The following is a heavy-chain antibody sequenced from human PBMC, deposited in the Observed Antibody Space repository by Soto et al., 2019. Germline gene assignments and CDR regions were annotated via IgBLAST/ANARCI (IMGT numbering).Heavy chain of an antibody. V-gene: IGHV1-69*12. Sequence: QVQLVQSGAEVKKPGSSVTVSCKASGGTFGNSAISWVRQAPGQGLEWMGGIIPIFPTPDYAQKFQGRVTITADESTSIVYMDVTSLRSEDTAVYYCARGDATKIVVTTYYGMDVWGQGTTVTVSS. CDR2: IIPIFPTP. CDR1: GGTFGNSA. D-gene: IGHD4-17*01. CDR3: ARGDATKIVVTTYYGMDV. J-gene: IGHJ6*02.